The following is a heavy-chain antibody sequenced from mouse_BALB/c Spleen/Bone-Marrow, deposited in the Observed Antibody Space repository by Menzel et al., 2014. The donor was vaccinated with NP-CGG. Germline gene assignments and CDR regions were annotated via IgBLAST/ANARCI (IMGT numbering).Heavy chain of an antibody. J-gene: IGHJ2*01. CDR1: GYTFTGYA. CDR2: ISSYSGNT. CDR3: ASTAGTQYDYFAY. Sequence: QVHVKQSGPELVRPGVSVKISCKGFGYTFTGYAIHWVKQSHAKTLEWIGVISSYSGNTNYNQKFKGRATMTVDKSSSTAYMELARLTSEDSAIYYCASTAGTQYDYFAYWGQGTTLTVSS. V-gene: IGHV1-67*01. D-gene: IGHD1-2*01.